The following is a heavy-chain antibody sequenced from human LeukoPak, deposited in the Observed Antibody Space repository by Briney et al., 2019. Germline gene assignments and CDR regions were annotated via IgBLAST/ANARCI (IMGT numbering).Heavy chain of an antibody. CDR3: ARGAVIGYYYYYYMDV. J-gene: IGHJ6*03. D-gene: IGHD1-26*01. CDR2: IIPIFGTA. Sequence: ASVKVSCKASGGTFSSYAISWLRQAPGQGLEWMGGIIPIFGTANYAQKFQGRVTITTDESTSTAYMELSSLRSEATAVYYCARGAVIGYYYYYYMDVWGKGTTVTVSS. CDR1: GGTFSSYA. V-gene: IGHV1-69*05.